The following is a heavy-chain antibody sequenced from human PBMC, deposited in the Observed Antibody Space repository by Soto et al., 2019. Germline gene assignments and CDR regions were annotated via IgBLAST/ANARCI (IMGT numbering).Heavy chain of an antibody. V-gene: IGHV3-21*01. Sequence: GGSLRLSCAASGFTFTRYSMNWVRQAPGKGLEWVSSISSTTNYIYYADSMKGRFTVSRDNAKNSVYLEMNSLSAEDTVVYYCARESEDLTSNFDYWSQGTLVTVSS. CDR1: GFTFTRYS. J-gene: IGHJ4*02. CDR3: ARESEDLTSNFDY. CDR2: ISSTTNYI.